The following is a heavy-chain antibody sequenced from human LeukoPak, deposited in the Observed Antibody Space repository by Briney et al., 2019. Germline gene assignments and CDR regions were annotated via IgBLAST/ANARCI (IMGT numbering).Heavy chain of an antibody. CDR3: ARGRWIPVYAIGQQWLVFDY. V-gene: IGHV4-4*07. D-gene: IGHD6-19*01. CDR1: GGSISSYY. J-gene: IGHJ4*02. Sequence: SETLSLTCTVSGGSISSYYWSWIRQPPGKGLEWIGRIYTTGNTNYNPSLKSRATMSIDTSKKQFSLKLSSVTAADTAVYYCARGRWIPVYAIGQQWLVFDYWGQGTLVTVSS. CDR2: IYTTGNT.